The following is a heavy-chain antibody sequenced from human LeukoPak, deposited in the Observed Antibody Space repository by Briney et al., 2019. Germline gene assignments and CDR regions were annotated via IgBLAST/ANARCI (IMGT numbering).Heavy chain of an antibody. D-gene: IGHD2-21*02. V-gene: IGHV4-34*01. CDR3: AKKSGLRIDY. CDR2: INHSGST. Sequence: SETLSLTCAVYGGSFSGYYWSCICQPPGKGLEWIGEINHSGSTNYTPSLKSRVTISVDTSKNQFFLKLSSVTAADTAVYYCAKKSGLRIDYWGKGTLVRVSS. CDR1: GGSFSGYY. J-gene: IGHJ4*02.